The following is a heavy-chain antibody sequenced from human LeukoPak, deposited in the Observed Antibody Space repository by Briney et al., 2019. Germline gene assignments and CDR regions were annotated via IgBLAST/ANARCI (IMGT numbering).Heavy chain of an antibody. CDR1: GFTFSSYW. CDR2: INTDRSST. Sequence: GGSLRLSCAASGFTFSSYWMNWVRQAPGKGLVWVSRINTDRSSTTYADSVKGRFTISRDNAKNTLYLQMNSLRAEDTAVYYCASGLDDFDYWGQGTLVTVSS. V-gene: IGHV3-74*03. CDR3: ASGLDDFDY. D-gene: IGHD1-1*01. J-gene: IGHJ4*02.